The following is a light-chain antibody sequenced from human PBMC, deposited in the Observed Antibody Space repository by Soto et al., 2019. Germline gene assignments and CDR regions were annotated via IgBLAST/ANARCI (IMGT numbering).Light chain of an antibody. CDR2: DAS. Sequence: EIVLTQGPATLSLSPGESATLACRASQSVSSYLAWYQQKSGQAPRLLIYDASNRATGIPARFSGSGSCTDFTLTISNLEPEDFAVYYCQQRNNCSPWTFGQGTKVDIK. CDR3: QQRNNCSPWT. J-gene: IGKJ1*01. CDR1: QSVSSY. V-gene: IGKV3-11*01.